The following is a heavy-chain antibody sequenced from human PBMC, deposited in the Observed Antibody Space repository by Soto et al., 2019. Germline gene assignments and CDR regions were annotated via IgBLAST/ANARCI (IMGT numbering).Heavy chain of an antibody. V-gene: IGHV4-31*03. CDR1: GMSIRSSGYY. J-gene: IGHJ6*02. Sequence: SETLPLTCTVSGMSIRSSGYYWSWVRQHPGKGLEWIGYVHYSGSTDYIPSLKSRVTISIDTSKNQFSLRLTSLTAADTAVYYCARDTSGLYDLLTDEYSYYGLDVWGQGTTVTVSS. CDR2: VHYSGST. CDR3: ARDTSGLYDLLTDEYSYYGLDV. D-gene: IGHD3-9*01.